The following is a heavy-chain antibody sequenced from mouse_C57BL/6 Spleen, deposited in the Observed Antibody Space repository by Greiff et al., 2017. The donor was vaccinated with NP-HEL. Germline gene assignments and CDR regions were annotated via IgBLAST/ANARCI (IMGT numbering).Heavy chain of an antibody. V-gene: IGHV1-64*01. CDR1: GYTFTSYW. D-gene: IGHD1-1*01. J-gene: IGHJ2*01. CDR2: IHPNSGST. Sequence: QVQLQQPGAELVKPGASVKLSCKASGYTFTSYWMHWVKQRPGQGLEWIGMIHPNSGSTNYNEKFKSKATLTVDKSSSTAYMQLSSLTSEDSAVYYCARWGAYGSSRLYFDYWGQGTTLTVSS. CDR3: ARWGAYGSSRLYFDY.